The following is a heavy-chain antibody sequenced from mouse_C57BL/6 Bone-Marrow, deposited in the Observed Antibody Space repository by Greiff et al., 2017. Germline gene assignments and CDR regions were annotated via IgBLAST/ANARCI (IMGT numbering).Heavy chain of an antibody. V-gene: IGHV1-26*01. CDR3: ANLLLRSYWYFDV. CDR2: INPNNGGT. CDR1: GYTFTDYY. Sequence: EVQLQQSGPELVKPGASVKISCKASGYTFTDYYMNWVKQSHGKSLEWIGDINPNNGGTSYNQKFKGKATLTVDKSSSTAYMELRSLTSEDSAVYYCANLLLRSYWYFDVWGTGTTVTVSS. J-gene: IGHJ1*03. D-gene: IGHD1-1*01.